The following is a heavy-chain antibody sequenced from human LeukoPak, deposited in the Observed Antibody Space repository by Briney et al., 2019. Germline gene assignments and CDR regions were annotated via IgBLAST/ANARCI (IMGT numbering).Heavy chain of an antibody. D-gene: IGHD2-2*01. Sequence: GGSLRLSCAASGFTFDDYAMHWVRQAPGKGLEWVSGISWNSGSIGYADSVKGRFTISRDNAKNSLYLQMNSLRAEDTAVYYCARDGGYCSSTNYYLGVWGQGTMVTVSS. V-gene: IGHV3-9*01. J-gene: IGHJ3*01. CDR3: ARDGGYCSSTNYYLGV. CDR2: ISWNSGSI. CDR1: GFTFDDYA.